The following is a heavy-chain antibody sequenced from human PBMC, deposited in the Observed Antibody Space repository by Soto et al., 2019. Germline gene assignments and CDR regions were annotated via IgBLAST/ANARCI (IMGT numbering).Heavy chain of an antibody. D-gene: IGHD6-19*01. CDR1: GFTFSDYA. CDR3: GKGGRQWVVRSDFNY. J-gene: IGHJ4*02. Sequence: VQLVESGGGVVQPGRSLRLSCAASGFTFSDYAMHWVRQAPGKGLEWVAVVSHDGRNTHYADSVKGRFTISRDSSKNTVSLEMTSRRAEDTAVYYCGKGGRQWVVRSDFNYWGQGAVVTVSS. CDR2: VSHDGRNT. V-gene: IGHV3-30*18.